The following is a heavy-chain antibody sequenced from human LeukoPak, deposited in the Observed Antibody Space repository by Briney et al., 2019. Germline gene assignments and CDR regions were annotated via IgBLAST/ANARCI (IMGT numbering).Heavy chain of an antibody. Sequence: GGSLRLSCAASGFTFSSYWMSWVRQAPGKGLEWVANIKQDGSEKYYVDSVKGRFTISRDNAKNSLYLQMNSLRAEDTAVYYCARDRYNSGSGYYHDYWGQGTLVTVSS. V-gene: IGHV3-7*01. J-gene: IGHJ4*02. CDR1: GFTFSSYW. CDR2: IKQDGSEK. CDR3: ARDRYNSGSGYYHDY. D-gene: IGHD3-22*01.